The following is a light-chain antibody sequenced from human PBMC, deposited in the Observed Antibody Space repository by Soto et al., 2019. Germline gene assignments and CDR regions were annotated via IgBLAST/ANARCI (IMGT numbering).Light chain of an antibody. CDR1: SSDVGGYNY. J-gene: IGLJ1*01. Sequence: QSALTQPASVSGSPGQSITISCTGTSSDVGGYNYVSWFQQHPGKAPKLMIYDVTNRPSGVSNRFSGSKSGNTASLTISGLEAEDEAELYCSSYTSSGSHVFGTGTKLTVL. CDR3: SSYTSSGSHV. CDR2: DVT. V-gene: IGLV2-14*03.